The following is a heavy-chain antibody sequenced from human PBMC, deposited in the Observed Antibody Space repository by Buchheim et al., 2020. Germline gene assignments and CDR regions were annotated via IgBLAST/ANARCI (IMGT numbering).Heavy chain of an antibody. CDR2: INHSGST. V-gene: IGHV4-34*01. Sequence: QVQLQQWGAGLLKPSETLSLTGAVYGGSFSGYYWSWIRQPPGKGLEWIGEINHSGSTNYNPSLKSRVTISVHTSKNQFSLKLSSVTAADTAVYYCARMDSSGTQGVGMDVWGQGTT. CDR3: ARMDSSGTQGVGMDV. D-gene: IGHD3-22*01. CDR1: GGSFSGYY. J-gene: IGHJ6*02.